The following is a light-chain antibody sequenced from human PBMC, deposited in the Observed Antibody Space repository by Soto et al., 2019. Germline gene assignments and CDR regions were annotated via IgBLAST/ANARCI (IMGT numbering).Light chain of an antibody. V-gene: IGKV3-20*01. CDR2: DAD. CDR1: HRVSSTF. J-gene: IGKJ5*01. CDR3: QQSASSVT. Sequence: DTVLTQSPGTLSLSPGETATLTCSDSHRVSSTFLAWYQQKPGQAPTLLIYDADTRATGIPDRFSGSGFGTHFTLTISSLEPEDFAMYYCQQSASSVTFGQGTRLEIK.